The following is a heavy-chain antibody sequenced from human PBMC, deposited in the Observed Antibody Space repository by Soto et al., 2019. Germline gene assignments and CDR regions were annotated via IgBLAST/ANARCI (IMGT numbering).Heavy chain of an antibody. V-gene: IGHV1-2*04. Sequence: GASVKVSCKASGYTFTGYYMHWVRQAPGQGLEWMGWINPNSGGTNYAQKFQGWVTMTRDTSISTAYMELSRLRSDDTAVYYCARAISSIDSGYERNAFDIWGQGTMVTVS. D-gene: IGHD5-12*01. CDR1: GYTFTGYY. J-gene: IGHJ3*02. CDR3: ARAISSIDSGYERNAFDI. CDR2: INPNSGGT.